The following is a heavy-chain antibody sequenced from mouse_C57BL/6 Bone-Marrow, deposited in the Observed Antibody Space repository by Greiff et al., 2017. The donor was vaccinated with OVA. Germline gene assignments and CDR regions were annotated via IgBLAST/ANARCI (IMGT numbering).Heavy chain of an antibody. Sequence: EVQRVESGGGLVKPGGSLKLSCAASGFTFSSYAMSWVRQTPEKRLEWVATISDGGSYTYYPDNVKGRFTISRDNAKNNLYLQMSHLKSEDTAMYYCAAVPGAYWGQGTLVTVSA. V-gene: IGHV5-4*01. CDR3: AAVPGAY. CDR2: ISDGGSYT. D-gene: IGHD1-1*01. CDR1: GFTFSSYA. J-gene: IGHJ3*01.